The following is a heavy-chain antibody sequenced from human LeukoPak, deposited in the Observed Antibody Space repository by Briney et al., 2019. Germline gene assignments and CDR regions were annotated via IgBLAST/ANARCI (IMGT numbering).Heavy chain of an antibody. CDR1: GGPFSGYY. CDR3: ARARRYDYVWGSYRPKNAFDI. D-gene: IGHD3-16*02. Sequence: SETLSLTCAVYGGPFSGYYWSWIRQPPGKGLEWIGEINHSGSTNYNPSLKSRVTISVDTSKNQFSLKLSSVTAADTAVYYCARARRYDYVWGSYRPKNAFDIWGQGTMVTVSS. V-gene: IGHV4-34*01. J-gene: IGHJ3*02. CDR2: INHSGST.